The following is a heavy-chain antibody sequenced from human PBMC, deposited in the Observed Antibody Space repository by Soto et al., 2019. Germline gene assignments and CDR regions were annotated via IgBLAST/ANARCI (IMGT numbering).Heavy chain of an antibody. CDR2: ISGSGGST. V-gene: IGHV3-23*01. CDR1: GFSFSVFA. J-gene: IGHJ3*01. CDR3: AKDWSVGASDV. D-gene: IGHD1-26*01. Sequence: EVDLLESGGGLAQPGGSRSLSCAASGFSFSVFAMTWVRQAPGKGLEWVSRISGSGGSTYYADSVKGRFTISRDNSKNMLYLQMNSLRGDDTAVYYCAKDWSVGASDVCGQGTMGIVSS.